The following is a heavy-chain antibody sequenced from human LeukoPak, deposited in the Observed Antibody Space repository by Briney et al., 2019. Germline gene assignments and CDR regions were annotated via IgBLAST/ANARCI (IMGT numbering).Heavy chain of an antibody. V-gene: IGHV1-2*02. Sequence: ASVKVSCKASGTTFTGYYWHGWGQPPGQGLEWMGWINPNSGGTNYAQKFQGRVTMTRDTSISTAYMELSRLRSDDTAVYYCARENDYWGQGTLVTVSS. CDR3: ARENDY. CDR2: INPNSGGT. CDR1: GTTFTGYY. J-gene: IGHJ4*02.